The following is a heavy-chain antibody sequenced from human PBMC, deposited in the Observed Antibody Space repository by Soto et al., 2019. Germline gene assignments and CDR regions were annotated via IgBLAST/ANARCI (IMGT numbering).Heavy chain of an antibody. V-gene: IGHV1-24*01. CDR2: FDPEDGET. CDR3: ATPLITMVRGVIITRAFDI. D-gene: IGHD3-10*01. Sequence: LEWMGGFDPEDGETIYAQKFQGRVTMTEDTSTDTAYMELSSLRSEDTAVYYCATPLITMVRGVIITRAFDIWGQGTMVTVSS. J-gene: IGHJ3*02.